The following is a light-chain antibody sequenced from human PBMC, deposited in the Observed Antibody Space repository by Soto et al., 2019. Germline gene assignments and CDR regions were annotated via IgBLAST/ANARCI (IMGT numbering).Light chain of an antibody. Sequence: EIVLTQSPGTLSLSPGERATLPCRASQSVSSSYLAWYQQKPGQAPRLLIYGASSRATGIPDRFSGSGSGTDFTLTISRLEPEDVAVYYCQQYGSSPATFGGGTKVEIK. CDR2: GAS. CDR3: QQYGSSPAT. CDR1: QSVSSSY. J-gene: IGKJ4*01. V-gene: IGKV3-20*01.